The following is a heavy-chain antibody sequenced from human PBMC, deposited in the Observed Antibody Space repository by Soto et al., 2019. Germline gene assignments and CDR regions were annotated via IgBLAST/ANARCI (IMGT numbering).Heavy chain of an antibody. Sequence: EVQLLESGGGLVQPGGSLRLSCAASGFTFSSYAMSWVRQAPGKGLEWVSGMSGSGGTAYYRDSGKGRFTISRDNSKQTLYLQMNSLRAEDTALYYCAKGPIFGVENIYDYCGQGTLVTVSS. J-gene: IGHJ4*02. D-gene: IGHD3-3*01. CDR3: AKGPIFGVENIYDY. V-gene: IGHV3-23*01. CDR2: MSGSGGTA. CDR1: GFTFSSYA.